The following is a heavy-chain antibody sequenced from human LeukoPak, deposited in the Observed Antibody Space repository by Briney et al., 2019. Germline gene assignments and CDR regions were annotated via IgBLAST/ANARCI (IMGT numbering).Heavy chain of an antibody. D-gene: IGHD3-10*01. V-gene: IGHV3-74*01. CDR3: ARVYGSGRPSDY. CDR2: INSDGSST. Sequence: PGGSLRLSCAASGFTFSSYWMHRVRQAPGKGLVWVSRINSDGSSTSYADSVKGRFTISRDNAKNTVYLQMNSLKAEDTAVYYCARVYGSGRPSDYWGQGTLVTVSS. CDR1: GFTFSSYW. J-gene: IGHJ4*02.